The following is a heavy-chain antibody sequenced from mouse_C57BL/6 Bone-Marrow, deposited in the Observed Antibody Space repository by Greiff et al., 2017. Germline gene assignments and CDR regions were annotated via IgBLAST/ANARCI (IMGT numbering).Heavy chain of an antibody. CDR3: ARPSVYYYGSSYGYFDV. CDR2: IYPGSGST. Sequence: VQLQQPGAELVKPGASVKMSCKASGYTFTSYWITWVKQRPGQGLEWIGDIYPGSGSTNYNKKFKSKATLTVDTSSSTAYMQLLSLTSEDSAVYDCARPSVYYYGSSYGYFDVWGTGTTVTVSS. V-gene: IGHV1-55*01. CDR1: GYTFTSYW. D-gene: IGHD1-1*01. J-gene: IGHJ1*03.